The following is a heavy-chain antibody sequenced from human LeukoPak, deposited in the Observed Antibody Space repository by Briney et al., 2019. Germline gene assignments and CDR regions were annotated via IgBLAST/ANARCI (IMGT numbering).Heavy chain of an antibody. J-gene: IGHJ4*02. CDR3: AKPYYYDSNGLRTLDN. V-gene: IGHV3-23*01. CDR1: GFTFSSYA. Sequence: GGSLRLSCAASGFTFSSYAMSWVRQAPGKGLEWVSSISGSGVSTYYADSVKGRFTISRDNSKNTLYLQMNSLRAEDTAVYYCAKPYYYDSNGLRTLDNWGQGTLVTVSS. D-gene: IGHD3-22*01. CDR2: ISGSGVST.